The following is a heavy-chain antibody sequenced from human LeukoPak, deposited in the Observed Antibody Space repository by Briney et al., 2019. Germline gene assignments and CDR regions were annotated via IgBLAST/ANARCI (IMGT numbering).Heavy chain of an antibody. CDR1: GFTFSNYW. J-gene: IGHJ4*02. D-gene: IGHD7-27*01. Sequence: GGFLRLSCAASGFTFSNYWMSWVRQAPGRGLDWVANINQDGSDKYYVDSVKGRFTISRDNAKNSLYLQMNSLRVEDTAVYYCARADWGSVDYWGQGTLVTVSS. CDR3: ARADWGSVDY. V-gene: IGHV3-7*01. CDR2: INQDGSDK.